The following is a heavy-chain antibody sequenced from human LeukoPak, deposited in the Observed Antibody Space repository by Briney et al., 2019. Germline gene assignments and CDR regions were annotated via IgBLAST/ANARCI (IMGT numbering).Heavy chain of an antibody. D-gene: IGHD6-13*01. CDR1: VGSISSGGYY. CDR3: ARAGYSSSWYIIDYYGMDV. CDR2: IYYSGST. Sequence: SETLSLTCTVSVGSISSGGYYWSWIRQHPGKGLEWIGYIYYSGSTYYNPPLKSRVPISVDTSKNQFSLKLSSVTAADTAVYYCARAGYSSSWYIIDYYGMDVWGQGTTVTVSS. J-gene: IGHJ6*02. V-gene: IGHV4-31*03.